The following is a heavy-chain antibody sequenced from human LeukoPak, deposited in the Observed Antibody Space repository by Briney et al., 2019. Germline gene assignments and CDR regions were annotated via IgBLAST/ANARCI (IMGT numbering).Heavy chain of an antibody. J-gene: IGHJ4*02. Sequence: GESLKISCKGSGYSFTSYWIGWVRQMPGKGLEWMGIIYPGDSDTRYSPSFQGQVTISADKSISTAYLQWSSLKAPDTAMYYCARRHYYDYVWGSYRQPDYFDYWGQGTLVTVSS. CDR1: GYSFTSYW. D-gene: IGHD3-16*02. V-gene: IGHV5-51*01. CDR3: ARRHYYDYVWGSYRQPDYFDY. CDR2: IYPGDSDT.